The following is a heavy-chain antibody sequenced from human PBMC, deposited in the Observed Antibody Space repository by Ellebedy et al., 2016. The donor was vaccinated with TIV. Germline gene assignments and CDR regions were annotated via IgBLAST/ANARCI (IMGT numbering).Heavy chain of an antibody. CDR1: GFTFSSYW. Sequence: GESLKISCAASGFTFSSYWMSWVRQAPGKGLEWVANIKKDGSEKYYVDSVKGRFTISRDNAENSLHLQMNSLRAEDTAVYYCAKGQDTARYGDYWGQGTLVTVSS. CDR2: IKKDGSEK. J-gene: IGHJ4*02. D-gene: IGHD3-9*01. V-gene: IGHV3-7*01. CDR3: AKGQDTARYGDY.